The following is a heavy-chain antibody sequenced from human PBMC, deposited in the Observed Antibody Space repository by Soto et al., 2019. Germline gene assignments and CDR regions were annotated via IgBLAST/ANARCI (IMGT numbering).Heavy chain of an antibody. CDR2: TYYRSKWYN. V-gene: IGHV6-1*01. J-gene: IGHJ6*02. D-gene: IGHD6-6*01. Sequence: HTLSVTCALSRDSFSSNSSDCNSIRRSPSRCLEGLGRTYYRSKWYNDYAVSVKSRITINPDTSKNQFSLQLNSVTPEATAVYYCARDSQLGYYYYGMDVWGQGTTVTVSS. CDR1: RDSFSSNSSD. CDR3: ARDSQLGYYYYGMDV.